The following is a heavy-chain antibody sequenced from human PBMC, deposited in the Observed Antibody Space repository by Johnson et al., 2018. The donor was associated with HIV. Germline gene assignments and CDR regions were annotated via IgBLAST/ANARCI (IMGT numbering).Heavy chain of an antibody. J-gene: IGHJ3*02. CDR1: GFTVSSNY. Sequence: VQLVESGGGLVQPGGSLRLSCAASGFTVSSNYMSWVRQAPGKGLEWVSVIYSGGSTYYPGSVKGRFTISRDNSKNTLYLQMNSLRAEDTAVYYCANFRYSSSPDAFDIWGQGTMVTVSS. V-gene: IGHV3-66*01. CDR2: IYSGGST. CDR3: ANFRYSSSPDAFDI. D-gene: IGHD6-6*01.